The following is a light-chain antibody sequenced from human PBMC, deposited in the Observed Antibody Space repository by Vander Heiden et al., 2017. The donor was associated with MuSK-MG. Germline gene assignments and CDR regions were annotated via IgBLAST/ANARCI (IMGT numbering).Light chain of an antibody. Sequence: QSALTQPASVSGSPAQSITIPCTGTSSDVGGYNYVSWYQQHPGKAHKFMIFDVSSRPSGISNRFFGSKSGNTASLTISGRQADDEADYYSSSYTSSSTVVFGGGTKLTVL. J-gene: IGLJ2*01. CDR2: DVS. CDR3: SSYTSSSTVV. CDR1: SSDVGGYNY. V-gene: IGLV2-14*01.